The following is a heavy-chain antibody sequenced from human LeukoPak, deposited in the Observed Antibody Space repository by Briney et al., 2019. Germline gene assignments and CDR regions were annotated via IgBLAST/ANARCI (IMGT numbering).Heavy chain of an antibody. Sequence: GGSLRLSCAASGFTFGNYWMNWVRQAPGKGLEWLASMNQDGSKKYHVDSVKGRFTISRDNAKYSLHLQMSSLRAEDTAVYYCARDSGYSKFDTWGQGTMVIVSS. D-gene: IGHD6-13*01. J-gene: IGHJ3*02. V-gene: IGHV3-7*01. CDR2: MNQDGSKK. CDR3: ARDSGYSKFDT. CDR1: GFTFGNYW.